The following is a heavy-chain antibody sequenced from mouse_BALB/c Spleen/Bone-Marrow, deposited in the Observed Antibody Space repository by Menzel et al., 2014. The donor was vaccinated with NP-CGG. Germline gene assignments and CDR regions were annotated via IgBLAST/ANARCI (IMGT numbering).Heavy chain of an antibody. V-gene: IGHV3-1*02. J-gene: IGHJ3*01. CDR3: ARSDYYDEAY. CDR2: INYSGST. Sequence: VQLKESGPDPVKPSQSLSLTCTVTGYSFTSFYSWHWIRQFPGNKLEWMGYINYSGSTNYNPSLKSRISITRDTSKNQFFLQLNSVTTEDTATYYCARSDYYDEAYWGQGTLVTVSA. CDR1: GYSFTSFYS. D-gene: IGHD1-1*02.